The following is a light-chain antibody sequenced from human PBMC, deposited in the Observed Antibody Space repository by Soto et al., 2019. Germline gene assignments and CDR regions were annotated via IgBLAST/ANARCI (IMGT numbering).Light chain of an antibody. CDR3: GAYAGIDYYV. J-gene: IGLJ1*01. CDR2: EVN. Sequence: QSALTQPPSASGSPGQSVTISCTGTSSDIGTYNYVSWSQHHPGRPPKLMISEVNKRPSGVPDRFTGSKSGNTASLTISGLQAEDEADYYCGAYAGIDYYVFGSGTKLTVL. V-gene: IGLV2-8*01. CDR1: SSDIGTYNY.